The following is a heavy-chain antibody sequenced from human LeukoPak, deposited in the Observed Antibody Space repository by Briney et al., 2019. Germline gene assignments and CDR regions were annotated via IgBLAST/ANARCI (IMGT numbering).Heavy chain of an antibody. J-gene: IGHJ5*02. CDR1: GFTFSDYY. V-gene: IGHV3-11*04. Sequence: GGSLRLSCAASGFTFSDYYMSWIRQAPGKGLEWVSYISSSSSVIYYADSVKGRFTISRDNAKNSLYLQMNSLRAEDTAIYYCARGYSANWFDPWGQGTLVTVSS. CDR2: ISSSSSVI. D-gene: IGHD3-16*02. CDR3: ARGYSANWFDP.